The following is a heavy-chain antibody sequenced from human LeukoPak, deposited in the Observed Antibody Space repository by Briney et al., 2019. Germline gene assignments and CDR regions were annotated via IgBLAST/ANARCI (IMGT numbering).Heavy chain of an antibody. D-gene: IGHD6-13*01. J-gene: IGHJ3*02. CDR2: ISTDASST. CDR1: GFTFSSYW. V-gene: IGHV3-74*01. Sequence: PGGSLRLSCAGSGFTFSSYWMHWVRQAPGKGLVWVSRISTDASSTTYADSVKGRFTISRDNSKNTLYLQMNSLRAEDTAVYYCARDEGHSPSSSWYMRRFSAFDIWGQGTMVTVSS. CDR3: ARDEGHSPSSSWYMRRFSAFDI.